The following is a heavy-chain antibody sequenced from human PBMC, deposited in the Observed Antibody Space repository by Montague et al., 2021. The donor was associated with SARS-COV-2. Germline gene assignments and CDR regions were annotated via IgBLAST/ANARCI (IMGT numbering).Heavy chain of an antibody. J-gene: IGHJ6*02. V-gene: IGHV4-59*01. Sequence: SETLSLTCTVSGVSLLLYYLSWIRQPPFILLFLIVYISYSGSTNYNPVLKMCCTISVFTAKNHFTLRLSSVTAADTTVYYCANFRRTQLLSGTLYYGMDVWGQGTTVTVSS. CDR3: ANFRRTQLLSGTLYYGMDV. D-gene: IGHD2-2*01. CDR2: ISYSGST. CDR1: GVSLLLYY.